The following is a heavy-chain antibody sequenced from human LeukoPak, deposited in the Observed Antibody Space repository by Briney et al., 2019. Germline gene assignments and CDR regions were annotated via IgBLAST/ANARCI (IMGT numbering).Heavy chain of an antibody. J-gene: IGHJ6*02. CDR3: ARAPYQLLAGSGLYYYYGMDV. Sequence: TSETLSLTCAVSGGSISSGGYSWSWIRQPPGRGLEWIVYIYHSGSTYYNPSLKSRVTISVDRSKNQFSLKLSSVTASDTAVYYCARAPYQLLAGSGLYYYYGMDVWGQGTTVTVSS. CDR2: IYHSGST. V-gene: IGHV4-30-2*01. CDR1: GGSISSGGYS. D-gene: IGHD2-2*01.